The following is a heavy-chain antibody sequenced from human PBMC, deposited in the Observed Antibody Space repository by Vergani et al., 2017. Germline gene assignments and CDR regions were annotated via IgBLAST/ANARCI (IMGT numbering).Heavy chain of an antibody. CDR3: ATKSCGTPGCQIGYFRE. Sequence: VRLLESGGGVVQPGRSLRLSCVVSGFTSSYYGMHWVRQAPGKGLEWVAVISYDGTQKYYADSVKGRFTISRDNSKSTLYLQMNSLRTEDTAVYYCATKSCGTPGCQIGYFREWGQGTLVTVSS. J-gene: IGHJ1*01. CDR1: GFTSSYYG. V-gene: IGHV3-30*03. D-gene: IGHD1-1*01. CDR2: ISYDGTQK.